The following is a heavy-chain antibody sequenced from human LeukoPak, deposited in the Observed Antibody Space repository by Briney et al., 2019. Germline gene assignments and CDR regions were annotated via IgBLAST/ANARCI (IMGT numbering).Heavy chain of an antibody. CDR2: IRYDGSNK. D-gene: IGHD3-16*01. CDR1: GFTFSSYG. J-gene: IGHJ4*02. CDR3: ARDFWALGDGAKNDY. V-gene: IGHV3-30*02. Sequence: GGSLRLSCAASGFTFSSYGMHWVRQAPGKGLEWVAFIRYDGSNKYYADSVKGRFTISRDNSKNTLYLQMNSLRAEDTAVYYCARDFWALGDGAKNDYWGQGTLVTVSS.